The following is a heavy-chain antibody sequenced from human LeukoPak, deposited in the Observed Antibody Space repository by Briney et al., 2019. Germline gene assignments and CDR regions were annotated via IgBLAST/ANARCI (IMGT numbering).Heavy chain of an antibody. J-gene: IGHJ4*02. D-gene: IGHD6-6*01. CDR3: ARDLVSSAGGFDY. CDR1: GFTFSSYA. Sequence: PGGSLRLSCAASGFTFSSYAMHWVRQAPGKGLEWVAVISYDGSNKYYADSVKGRFTISRDNSKNTLYLQMNSLRAEDTAVYYCARDLVSSAGGFDYWGQGTLVTVSS. V-gene: IGHV3-30-3*01. CDR2: ISYDGSNK.